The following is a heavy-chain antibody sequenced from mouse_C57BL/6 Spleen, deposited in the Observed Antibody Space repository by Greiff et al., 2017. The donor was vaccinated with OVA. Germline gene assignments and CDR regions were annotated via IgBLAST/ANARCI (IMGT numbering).Heavy chain of an antibody. J-gene: IGHJ2*01. CDR2: IYPGDGDT. V-gene: IGHV1-80*01. Sequence: VQLQQSGAELVKPGASVKISCKASGYAFSSYWMNWVKQRPGKGLAWIGQIYPGDGDTNYTGKFKGKATLTADKSSSTAYMQLSSLTSEDSAVYFCARLGYYGSSDYWGQGTTLTVSS. CDR3: ARLGYYGSSDY. CDR1: GYAFSSYW. D-gene: IGHD1-1*01.